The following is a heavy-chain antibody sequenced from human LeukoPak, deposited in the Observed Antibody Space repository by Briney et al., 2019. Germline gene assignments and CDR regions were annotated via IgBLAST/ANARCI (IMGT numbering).Heavy chain of an antibody. CDR2: IYYSGST. Sequence: SETLSLTCTVSGGSISSHYLSWIRQPPGKGLEWIGYIYYSGSTNYNTSIKSRVAISVDTSKNQSSLKLSSVTAAETAVYYCARGLLSGWYGNWFDPWGQGTLVTASS. CDR3: ARGLLSGWYGNWFDP. D-gene: IGHD6-19*01. V-gene: IGHV4-59*11. CDR1: GGSISSHY. J-gene: IGHJ5*02.